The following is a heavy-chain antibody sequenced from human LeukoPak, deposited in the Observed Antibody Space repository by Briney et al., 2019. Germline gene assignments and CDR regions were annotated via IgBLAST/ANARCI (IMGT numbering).Heavy chain of an antibody. V-gene: IGHV4-34*01. CDR3: ARERVRFLEWSVFDY. CDR2: INHSGST. J-gene: IGHJ4*02. CDR1: GGSFSGYY. Sequence: SETLSLTCAVYGGSFSGYYWSWIRQPPGKGLEWIGEINHSGSTNYNPSLKSRVTISVDTSKNQFSLKLSSVTAADTAVYYCARERVRFLEWSVFDYWGQGTLVTVSS. D-gene: IGHD3-3*01.